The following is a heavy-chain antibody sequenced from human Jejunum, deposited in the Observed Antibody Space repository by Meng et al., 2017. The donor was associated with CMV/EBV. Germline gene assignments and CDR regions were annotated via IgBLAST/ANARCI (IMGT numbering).Heavy chain of an antibody. CDR2: LYSGGST. CDR1: GFTVNSHY. J-gene: IGHJ4*02. Sequence: EVRVVEAGGGLIQPGGSLRLSCAASGFTVNSHYMSWVRQAPGKGLEWVSVLYSGGSTYYADSVKGRFTISRDISKNTLYLQMNSLRTEDTAVYYCARLYYDSRSYFFDYWGQGTLVTVSS. V-gene: IGHV3-53*01. CDR3: ARLYYDSRSYFFDY. D-gene: IGHD3-3*01.